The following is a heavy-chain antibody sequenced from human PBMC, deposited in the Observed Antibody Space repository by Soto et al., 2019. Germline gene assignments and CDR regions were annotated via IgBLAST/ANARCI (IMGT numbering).Heavy chain of an antibody. CDR3: ARSLSLSYRIEALDY. Sequence: QVQLVESGGGVVQPGRSLRLSCAASGFTFSSYAIHWVRQAPGKGLEWVAVISYDGSNKYYADAVKGRFTISRDNTKNTLYLQMNSLRAEDTAVYCCARSLSLSYRIEALDYWGQGTLVTVSS. CDR1: GFTFSSYA. V-gene: IGHV3-30-3*01. D-gene: IGHD6-6*01. J-gene: IGHJ4*02. CDR2: ISYDGSNK.